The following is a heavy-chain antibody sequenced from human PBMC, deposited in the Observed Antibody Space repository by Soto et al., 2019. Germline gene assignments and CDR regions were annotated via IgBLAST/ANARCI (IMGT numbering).Heavy chain of an antibody. CDR1: GGSISSYY. CDR2: IDNDGST. V-gene: IGHV4-59*01. CDR3: ARAPYGGVGLVDI. D-gene: IGHD4-17*01. Sequence: QVQLQESGPGLVKPSETLSLICIVSGGSISSYYWNWIRQTPGKGLEWIGYIDNDGSTKYNPSLKSRVAISVDTSKNQFSLNLSSVTAADTAVYYCARAPYGGVGLVDIWGQGTMVTVSS. J-gene: IGHJ3*02.